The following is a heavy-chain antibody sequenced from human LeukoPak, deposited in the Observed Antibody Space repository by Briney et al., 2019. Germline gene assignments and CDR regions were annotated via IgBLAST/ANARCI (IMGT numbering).Heavy chain of an antibody. CDR2: ISAYNGNT. V-gene: IGHV1-18*01. CDR1: GYTFTSYG. CDR3: ARDLPLLYYYDSSGSDAFDI. J-gene: IGHJ3*02. Sequence: ASVKVSCKASGYTFTSYGISWVRQAPGQGLEWMGWISAYNGNTNYAQKLQGRVTMTTDTSTSTAYMELRSLRSDDTAVYYCARDLPLLYYYDSSGSDAFDIWGQGTMVTVSS. D-gene: IGHD3-22*01.